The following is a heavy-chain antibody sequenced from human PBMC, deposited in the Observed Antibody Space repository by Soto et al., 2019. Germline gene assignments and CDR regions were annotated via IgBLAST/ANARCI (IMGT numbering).Heavy chain of an antibody. D-gene: IGHD4-17*01. CDR3: AKDRYGDYGGTDY. Sequence: GGSLRLSCAASGFTFSTYAMIWVRQAPGKGLERVTVITGSDGSTYYADTVKGRFTISRDTSKNTLFLHMNSLRAEDTAVYYCAKDRYGDYGGTDYWGQGTMVNVSS. CDR1: GFTFSTYA. J-gene: IGHJ4*02. V-gene: IGHV3-23*01. CDR2: ITGSDGST.